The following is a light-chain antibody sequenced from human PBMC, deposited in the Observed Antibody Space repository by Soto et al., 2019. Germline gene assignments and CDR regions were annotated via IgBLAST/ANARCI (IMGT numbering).Light chain of an antibody. CDR1: QSISSW. V-gene: IGKV1-39*01. J-gene: IGKJ1*01. CDR3: QQSYSTLWT. Sequence: DIQMTQSPSTLSASVGYRVTITCRASQSISSWLAWYQQKPGKAPKLLIYDASSLQSGVPSRFSGSGSGTDFTLTISSLQPEDFATYYCQQSYSTLWTFGQGTKVDIK. CDR2: DAS.